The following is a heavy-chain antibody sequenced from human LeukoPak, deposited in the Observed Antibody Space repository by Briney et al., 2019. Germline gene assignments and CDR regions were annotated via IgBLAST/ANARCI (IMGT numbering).Heavy chain of an antibody. CDR1: GFTFSSYA. CDR3: YLRNTVTTFDNWFDP. D-gene: IGHD4-17*01. J-gene: IGHJ5*02. CDR2: ISSNGGST. V-gene: IGHV3-64D*06. Sequence: GGSLRLSCSASGFTFSSYAMHWVRQAPGKGLEYVSAISSNGGSTYYADSVKGRFTISRDNSKNTLYLQMSSLRAEDTAVYYCYLRNTVTTFDNWFDPWGQGTLVTVSS.